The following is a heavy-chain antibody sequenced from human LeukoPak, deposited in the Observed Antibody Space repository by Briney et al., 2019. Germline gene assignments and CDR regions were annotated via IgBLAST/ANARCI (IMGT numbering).Heavy chain of an antibody. CDR3: AREYGSGYSH. CDR1: GGSFSGYY. D-gene: IGHD3-22*01. J-gene: IGHJ4*02. Sequence: SETLSLTCAVYGGSFSGYYWSWIRQPPGKGLEWIGEINHSGSTNYNPSLKNRVTISVDTSKNQFSLKLSSVTAADTAVYYCAREYGSGYSHWGQGTLVTVSS. V-gene: IGHV4-34*01. CDR2: INHSGST.